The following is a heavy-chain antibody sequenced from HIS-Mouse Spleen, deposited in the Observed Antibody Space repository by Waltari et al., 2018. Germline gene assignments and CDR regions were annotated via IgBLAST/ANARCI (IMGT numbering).Heavy chain of an antibody. V-gene: IGHV2-26*01. CDR3: ARMVRGQLELRGGYFDY. J-gene: IGHJ4*02. CDR2: TSSNDEN. D-gene: IGHD1-7*01. CDR1: GSSPGNARMG. Sequence: QVTLKESGPVLVTPTETLTLTCPVSGSSPGNARMGVGWIRPPPGKALEWLAHTSSNDENTYSTSLKSRLTISKDPSKSQVVLTMTNMDPVDTATYYCARMVRGQLELRGGYFDYWGQGTLVTVSS.